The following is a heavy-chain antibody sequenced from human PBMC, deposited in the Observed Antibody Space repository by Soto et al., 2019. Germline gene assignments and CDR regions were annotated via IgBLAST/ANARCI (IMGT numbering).Heavy chain of an antibody. CDR2: IYYSGST. CDR3: ARGGQQLASYCGGDCYWVNWFDP. CDR1: GGSISSYY. D-gene: IGHD2-21*01. V-gene: IGHV4-59*01. Sequence: SETLSLTCTVSGGSISSYYWSWIRQPPGKGLEWIGYIYYSGSTNYNPSLKSRVTISVDTSKNQFSLKLSSVTAADTAVYYCARGGQQLASYCGGDCYWVNWFDPWGQGTLVTVSS. J-gene: IGHJ5*02.